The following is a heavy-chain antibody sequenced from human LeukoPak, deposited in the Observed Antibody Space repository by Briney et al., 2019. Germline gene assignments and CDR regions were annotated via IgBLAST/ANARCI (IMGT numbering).Heavy chain of an antibody. V-gene: IGHV1-2*02. D-gene: IGHD2-2*01. J-gene: IGHJ4*02. CDR1: GYTFIGYS. CDR3: ARVGVEGASCYDY. CDR2: INPNSGVT. Sequence: ASVKVSCKASGYTFIGYSMHWVRQAPGQGLEWMGWINPNSGVTNYAQKFQGRVTMTRDTSISTAYMELSSLRSDDTAVYYCARVGVEGASCYDYWGQGTLVTVSS.